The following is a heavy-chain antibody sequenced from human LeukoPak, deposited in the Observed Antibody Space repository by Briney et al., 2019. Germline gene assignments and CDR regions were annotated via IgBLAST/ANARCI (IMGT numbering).Heavy chain of an antibody. CDR2: IYYSGST. Sequence: SETLSLTCTVSGGSISSYYWSWIRQPPGKGLEWIGYIYYSGSTNYNPSLKSRVTISIDTSKNQFSLNLSSVTAADTAVYYCARVTSLYYYDSSGYYYDQPFDYWGQGTLVTVSS. CDR1: GGSISSYY. CDR3: ARVTSLYYYDSSGYYYDQPFDY. V-gene: IGHV4-59*01. J-gene: IGHJ4*02. D-gene: IGHD3-22*01.